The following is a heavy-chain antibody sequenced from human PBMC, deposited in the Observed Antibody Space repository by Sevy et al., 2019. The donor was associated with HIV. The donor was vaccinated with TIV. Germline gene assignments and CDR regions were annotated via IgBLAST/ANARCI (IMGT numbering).Heavy chain of an antibody. D-gene: IGHD2-15*01. Sequence: ASVKVSCKASGYTFTNYAMNWVRQAPGQGLEWMGWINTNTGNPTYAQGFTGRFVFSLDTSVSTAYQQISSLKAEDTAVYYCARRLLPTPYGMDVWGRGTTVTVSS. CDR2: INTNTGNP. CDR1: GYTFTNYA. V-gene: IGHV7-4-1*02. J-gene: IGHJ6*02. CDR3: ARRLLPTPYGMDV.